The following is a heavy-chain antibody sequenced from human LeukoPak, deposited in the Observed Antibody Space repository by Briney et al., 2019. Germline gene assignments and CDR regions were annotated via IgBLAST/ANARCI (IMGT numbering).Heavy chain of an antibody. J-gene: IGHJ4*02. CDR3: ARNRPIDY. CDR2: VSGSGVST. V-gene: IGHV3-23*01. CDR1: GFTFSSYA. Sequence: GGSLRLSCAASGFTFSSYAMSWVRQAPGKGLDWVSTVSGSGVSTYYADSVKGRFTISRDNSKNTLYLQMNSLRAEDTAVYYCARNRPIDYWGQGTLVTVSS.